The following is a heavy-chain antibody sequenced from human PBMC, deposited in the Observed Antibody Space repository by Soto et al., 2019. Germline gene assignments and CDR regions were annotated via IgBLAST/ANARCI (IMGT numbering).Heavy chain of an antibody. V-gene: IGHV4-39*01. Sequence: SETLSLTCTVSGGSVSNSNYYWGWIRQSPGKGVEWIGSVHYRGRSYSKSSVKSRVTISVDTSKNQFSLNLNSVTASDTAVYYCVSQRTSVLTQAYFDYWGQGALVTVSS. D-gene: IGHD2-8*01. J-gene: IGHJ4*02. CDR3: VSQRTSVLTQAYFDY. CDR2: VHYRGRS. CDR1: GGSVSNSNYY.